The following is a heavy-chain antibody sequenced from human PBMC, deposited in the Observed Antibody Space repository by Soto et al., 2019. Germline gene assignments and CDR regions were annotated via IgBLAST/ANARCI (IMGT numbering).Heavy chain of an antibody. Sequence: ESLSLTCTGVGGPMGSYYWSWIRQPPGKELEWIGYIYYSGSTNYNPSLKSRVTISVDTSKNQFSLTLSSVTAADTAVYYCARDLMSEGYCSGGSCYGAFDIWGKGTMGTVSS. CDR3: ARDLMSEGYCSGGSCYGAFDI. D-gene: IGHD2-15*01. V-gene: IGHV4-59*01. CDR2: IYYSGST. CDR1: GGPMGSYY. J-gene: IGHJ3*02.